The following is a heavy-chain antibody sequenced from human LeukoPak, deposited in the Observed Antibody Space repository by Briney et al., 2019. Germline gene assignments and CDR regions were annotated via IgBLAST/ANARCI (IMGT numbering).Heavy chain of an antibody. D-gene: IGHD2-15*01. Sequence: SETLSLTCSVSGDSIRNRSYYWGWIRQPPGKGLAWIGSISYTGSTYYNPSLQSRVTISADMSKNHLSVKLCSVTAADTAVYYCARVAAGTYWYYAMDVWGQGTTVTVSS. CDR1: GDSIRNRSYY. CDR3: ARVAAGTYWYYAMDV. V-gene: IGHV4-39*07. J-gene: IGHJ6*02. CDR2: ISYTGST.